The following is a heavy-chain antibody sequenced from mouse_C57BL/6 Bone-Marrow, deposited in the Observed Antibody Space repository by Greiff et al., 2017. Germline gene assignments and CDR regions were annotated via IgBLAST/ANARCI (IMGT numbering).Heavy chain of an antibody. CDR2: IAPETGDT. J-gene: IGHJ3*01. D-gene: IGHD2-3*01. CDR3: TTCGYCGFAY. CDR1: GFTIKDDY. Sequence: EVQLQQSGAELVRPGASVKLSCTASGFTIKDDYMHWVKQRPEQGLEWIGWIAPETGDTEYASKFQGKATITADTSSNTAYLQLRSLTSEDSAFYYCTTCGYCGFAYWGQGTMVTVSA. V-gene: IGHV14-4*01.